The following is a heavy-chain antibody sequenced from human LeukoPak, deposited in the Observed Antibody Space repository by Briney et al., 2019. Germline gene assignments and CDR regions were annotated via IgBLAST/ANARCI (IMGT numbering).Heavy chain of an antibody. D-gene: IGHD7-27*01. Sequence: PSQTLSLTCTVSGGSISSGGHYWSWIRQHPGKGLEWIGYIYYSGSTYYNPSLKSRVTISVDTSKNQFSLKLSSVTAADTAVYYCARITGAYIGYYFDYWGQGTLVTVSS. J-gene: IGHJ4*02. CDR2: IYYSGST. V-gene: IGHV4-31*03. CDR3: ARITGAYIGYYFDY. CDR1: GGSISSGGHY.